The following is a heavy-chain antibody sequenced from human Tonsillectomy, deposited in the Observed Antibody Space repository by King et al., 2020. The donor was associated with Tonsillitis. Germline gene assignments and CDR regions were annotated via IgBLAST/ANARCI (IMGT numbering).Heavy chain of an antibody. Sequence: VQLVQSGAEVKKPGSSVKVSCKASGGTFSNNAINWVRQAPGQGLEWMGGIIPIFGTAIYAQKFQGRVTITAADSTSTAYMELSSLRSEDTAVYYCAKDSMVRGLINYYYYMDVWGKGTTVTVSS. D-gene: IGHD3-10*01. CDR1: GGTFSNNA. CDR3: AKDSMVRGLINYYYYMDV. CDR2: IIPIFGTA. J-gene: IGHJ6*03. V-gene: IGHV1-69*01.